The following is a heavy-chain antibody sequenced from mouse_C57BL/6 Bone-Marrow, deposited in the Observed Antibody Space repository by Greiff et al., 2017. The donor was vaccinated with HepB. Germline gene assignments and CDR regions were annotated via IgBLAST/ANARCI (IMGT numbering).Heavy chain of an antibody. Sequence: QVQLQQPGAELVRPGSSVKLSCKASGYTFTSYWMDWVKQRPGQGLEWIGNIYPSDSETHYNQKFKDKATLTVDKSSSTAYMQLSSLTSEDSAVYYCARQDWGSFDYWGQGTTLTVSS. D-gene: IGHD4-1*01. CDR2: IYPSDSET. CDR3: ARQDWGSFDY. CDR1: GYTFTSYW. J-gene: IGHJ2*01. V-gene: IGHV1-61*01.